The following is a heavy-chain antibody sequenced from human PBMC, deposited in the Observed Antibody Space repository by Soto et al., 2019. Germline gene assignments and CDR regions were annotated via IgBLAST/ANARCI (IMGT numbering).Heavy chain of an antibody. D-gene: IGHD5-18*01. Sequence: KASETLSLTCAVYGGSFSGYYWSWIRQPPGKGLEWIGEINHSGSTNYNPSLKSRVTISVDTSKNQFSLKLSSVTAADTAVYYCARDSGYSYRTTFDYWGQGTLVTVPQ. V-gene: IGHV4-34*01. J-gene: IGHJ4*02. CDR1: GGSFSGYY. CDR2: INHSGST. CDR3: ARDSGYSYRTTFDY.